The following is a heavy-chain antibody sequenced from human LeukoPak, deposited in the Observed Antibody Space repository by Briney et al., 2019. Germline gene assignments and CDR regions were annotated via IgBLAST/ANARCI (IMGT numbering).Heavy chain of an antibody. CDR2: IKQDGSEK. D-gene: IGHD1-7*01. J-gene: IGHJ4*02. V-gene: IGHV3-7*01. CDR3: AREIPLGRSPRGTPGDY. Sequence: GGSLRHSCAASGFTFSSYWMSWVRQAPGKGLEWVANIKQDGSEKYYVDSVKGRFTISRDNAKNSLYLQMNSLRAEDTAVYYCAREIPLGRSPRGTPGDYWGQGTLVTVSS. CDR1: GFTFSSYW.